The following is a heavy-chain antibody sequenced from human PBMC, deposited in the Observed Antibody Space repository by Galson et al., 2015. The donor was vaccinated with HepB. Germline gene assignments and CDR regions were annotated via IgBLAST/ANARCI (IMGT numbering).Heavy chain of an antibody. J-gene: IGHJ3*02. D-gene: IGHD3-10*01. V-gene: IGHV1-18*04. CDR1: GYTFTSYG. CDR2: ISAYNGNT. Sequence: SVKVSCKASGYTFTSYGISWVRQAPGQGLEWMGWISAYNGNTNYAQKLQGRVTMTTDTSTSTAYMELRSLRSDDTAVYYCARGITYYYGSGILRLDAFDIWGQGTMVTVSS. CDR3: ARGITYYYGSGILRLDAFDI.